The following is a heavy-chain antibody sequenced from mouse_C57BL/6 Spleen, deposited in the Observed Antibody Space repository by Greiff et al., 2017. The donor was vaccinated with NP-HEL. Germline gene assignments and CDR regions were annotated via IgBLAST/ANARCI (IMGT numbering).Heavy chain of an antibody. CDR3: ARTYYDYDGYAMDY. CDR1: GYTFTDYN. J-gene: IGHJ4*01. CDR2: INPNNGGT. Sequence: EVQLQQSGPELVKPGASVKIPCKASGYTFTDYNMDWVKQSHGKSLEWIGDINPNNGGTIYNQKFKGKATLTVDKSSSTAYMELRSLTSEDTAVYYCARTYYDYDGYAMDYWGQGTSVTVSS. D-gene: IGHD2-4*01. V-gene: IGHV1-18*01.